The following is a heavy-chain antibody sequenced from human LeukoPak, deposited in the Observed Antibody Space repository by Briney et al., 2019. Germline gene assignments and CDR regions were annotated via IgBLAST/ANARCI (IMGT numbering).Heavy chain of an antibody. D-gene: IGHD6-13*01. CDR2: ISAYNGNT. CDR1: GYTFTSYG. V-gene: IGHV1-18*01. CDR3: ASTPIVFIAAAANRPYYYYGMDV. Sequence: GASVKVSCKASGYTFTSYGISWVRQAPGQGLEWMGWISAYNGNTNYAQKLQGRVTMTTDTSTSTAYMELSSLRSEDTAVYYCASTPIVFIAAAANRPYYYYGMDVWGQGTTVTVSS. J-gene: IGHJ6*02.